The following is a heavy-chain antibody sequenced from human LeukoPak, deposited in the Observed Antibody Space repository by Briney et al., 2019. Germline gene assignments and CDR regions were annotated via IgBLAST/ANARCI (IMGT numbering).Heavy chain of an antibody. V-gene: IGHV4-38-2*01. D-gene: IGHD4-17*01. J-gene: IGHJ4*02. CDR3: ARSHDYGDYLGY. CDR2: IYYSGST. Sequence: KTGGSLRLSCAASGFTFSDYYMSWIRQPPGKGLEWIGSIYYSGSTYYNPSLKSRVTISVDTSKNQFSLKLSSVTAADTAVYYCARSHDYGDYLGYWGQGTLVTVSS. CDR1: GFTFSDYY.